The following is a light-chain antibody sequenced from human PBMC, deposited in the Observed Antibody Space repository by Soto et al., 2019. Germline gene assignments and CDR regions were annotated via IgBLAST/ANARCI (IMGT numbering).Light chain of an antibody. CDR1: SSDVGGYNY. CDR3: RSYTCSSTYV. Sequence: QSVLTQPASVSGSPGQSITISCTGTSSDVGGYNYVSWYQQHPGKAPKLMIYDVSNRPSGVSNRFSGSKSGNTASLTISGLQAEDEAHYDCRSYTCSSTYVFGTGTKVTVL. V-gene: IGLV2-14*01. J-gene: IGLJ1*01. CDR2: DVS.